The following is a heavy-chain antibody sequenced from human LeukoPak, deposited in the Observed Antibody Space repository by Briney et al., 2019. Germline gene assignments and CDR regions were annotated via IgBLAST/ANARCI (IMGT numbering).Heavy chain of an antibody. D-gene: IGHD3-3*01. CDR3: ARGVRFLEWLLFRWFDP. V-gene: IGHV1-8*01. Sequence: ASVKVSCKASGFTFTSYDISWVRQATGQGLEWMGWMNPNSGNTGYAQKFQGRVTMTRNTSISTAYMELSSLRSEDTAVYYCARGVRFLEWLLFRWFDPWGQGTLVTVSS. CDR1: GFTFTSYD. J-gene: IGHJ5*02. CDR2: MNPNSGNT.